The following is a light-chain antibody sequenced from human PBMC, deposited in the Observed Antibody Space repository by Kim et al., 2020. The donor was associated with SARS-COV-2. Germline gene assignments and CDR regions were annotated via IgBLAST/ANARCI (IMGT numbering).Light chain of an antibody. CDR1: SGHSSYA. CDR3: QTWGTGIRV. CDR2: VNSDGSH. J-gene: IGLJ3*02. V-gene: IGLV4-69*01. Sequence: ASVKLTCTLSSGHSSYAIAWHQQQPEKGPRYLMNVNSDGSHNKGDGIPGRFSGSSSGAERYLTISSLQSEDEADYYCQTWGTGIRVFGGGTQLTVL.